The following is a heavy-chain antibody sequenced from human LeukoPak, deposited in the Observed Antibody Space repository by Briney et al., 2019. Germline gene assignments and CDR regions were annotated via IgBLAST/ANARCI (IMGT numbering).Heavy chain of an antibody. Sequence: SVKVSCKASGGTFSSYAISWVRQAPGQGLEWMGGIIPIFGTANYAQKFQGRVTITADESTSTAYMKLSSLRSEDTAVYYCARDRRLGVRGVISAFDIWGQGTMVTVSS. CDR1: GGTFSSYA. CDR2: IIPIFGTA. V-gene: IGHV1-69*01. CDR3: ARDRRLGVRGVISAFDI. D-gene: IGHD3-10*01. J-gene: IGHJ3*02.